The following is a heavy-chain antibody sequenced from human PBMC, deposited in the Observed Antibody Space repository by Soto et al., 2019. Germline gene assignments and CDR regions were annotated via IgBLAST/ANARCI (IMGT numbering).Heavy chain of an antibody. D-gene: IGHD2-2*01. Sequence: VQLVQSGAEVKEPGESLKISCTGSGYTFTTYWIGWLRQMPGTGLEWMGIIYPGDSDTRYSPSFQGQVTMSADKSISTAYLQWSSLKTSDTAMYYCVRVKSIFVPAAIDSWGQGTLGTVSS. V-gene: IGHV5-51*01. J-gene: IGHJ4*02. CDR1: GYTFTTYW. CDR2: IYPGDSDT. CDR3: VRVKSIFVPAAIDS.